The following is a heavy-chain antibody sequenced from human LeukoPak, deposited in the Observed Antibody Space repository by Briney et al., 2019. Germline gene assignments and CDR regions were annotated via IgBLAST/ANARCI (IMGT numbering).Heavy chain of an antibody. D-gene: IGHD3-16*01. CDR2: IYYSGST. V-gene: IGHV4-59*01. Sequence: SETLSLTCTVSGGSISSYYWSWIRQPPGKGLEWIGYIYYSGSTNYNSSLKSRVTISVDTSKNQFSLKLSSVTAADTAVYYCARSYVRWYFDLWGRGTLVTVSS. CDR1: GGSISSYY. CDR3: ARSYVRWYFDL. J-gene: IGHJ2*01.